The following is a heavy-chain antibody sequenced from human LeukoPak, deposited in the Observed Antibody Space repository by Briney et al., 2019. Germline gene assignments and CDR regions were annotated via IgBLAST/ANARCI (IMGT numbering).Heavy chain of an antibody. CDR1: GGTFSSYA. D-gene: IGHD2-2*01. CDR3: ARDGGYCSSTSCYYYYYDMDV. V-gene: IGHV1-18*01. Sequence: ASVKVSCKASGGTFSSYAISWVRQAPGQGLEWMGWISAYNGNTNYAQKLQGRVTMTTDTSTSTAYMELRSLRSDDTAVYYCARDGGYCSSTSCYYYYYDMDVWGKGTTVTVSS. CDR2: ISAYNGNT. J-gene: IGHJ6*04.